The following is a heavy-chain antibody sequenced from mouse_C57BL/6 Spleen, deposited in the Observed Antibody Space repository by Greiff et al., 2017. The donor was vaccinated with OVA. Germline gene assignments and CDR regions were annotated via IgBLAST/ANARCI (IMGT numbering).Heavy chain of an antibody. CDR1: GYTFTSYG. Sequence: QVHVKQSGAELARPGASVTLSCKASGYTFTSYGISWVKQRTGQGLEWIGAIYPRSGNTYYNEKFKGKATLTADKSSSTAYMELRSLTSEDSAVYFCARDYDYETMGMDYGGQGTSVTVSS. CDR2: IYPRSGNT. CDR3: ARDYDYETMGMDY. D-gene: IGHD2-4*01. J-gene: IGHJ4*01. V-gene: IGHV1-81*01.